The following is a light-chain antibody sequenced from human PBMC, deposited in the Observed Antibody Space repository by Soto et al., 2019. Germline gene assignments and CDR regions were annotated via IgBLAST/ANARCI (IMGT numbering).Light chain of an antibody. CDR3: SSYASTGTLYV. V-gene: IGLV2-14*01. Sequence: QSFLTQPASVSGSPGQSITISCTGTSSDVGGFNYVSWYQQHPDKAPKLMIFEVSNRPSGVSNRFSGSKSGNTASLTISGLQAEDEAHYYCSSYASTGTLYVFGTGTKVT. CDR1: SSDVGGFNY. CDR2: EVS. J-gene: IGLJ1*01.